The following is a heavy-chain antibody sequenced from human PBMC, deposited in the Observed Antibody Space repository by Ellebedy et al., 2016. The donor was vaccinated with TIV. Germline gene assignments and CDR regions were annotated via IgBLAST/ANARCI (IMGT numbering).Heavy chain of an antibody. CDR3: AREVGVAAAGYYYYYYGMDV. J-gene: IGHJ6*02. V-gene: IGHV1-18*01. CDR2: ISAYNGNT. CDR1: GYTFTSYG. Sequence: ASVKVSXKASGYTFTSYGISWVRQAPGQGLEWMGWISAYNGNTNYAQKLQGRVTMTTDTSTSTAYMELRSLRSDDTAVYYCAREVGVAAAGYYYYYYGMDVWGQGTTDTVSS. D-gene: IGHD6-13*01.